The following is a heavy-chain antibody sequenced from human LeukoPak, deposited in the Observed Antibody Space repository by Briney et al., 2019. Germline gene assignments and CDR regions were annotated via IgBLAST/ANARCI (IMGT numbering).Heavy chain of an antibody. J-gene: IGHJ4*02. Sequence: ASLKVSCKASGYTFTDYYMHWVRQAPGQGLEWMGIINPSGGSTSCAQKFQGRVTMTRDTSTSTVYMDLSSLRSEDTAVYYCARDREEEYSGYEGYWGQGTLVTVSS. CDR3: ARDREEEYSGYEGY. CDR1: GYTFTDYY. D-gene: IGHD5-12*01. CDR2: INPSGGST. V-gene: IGHV1-46*01.